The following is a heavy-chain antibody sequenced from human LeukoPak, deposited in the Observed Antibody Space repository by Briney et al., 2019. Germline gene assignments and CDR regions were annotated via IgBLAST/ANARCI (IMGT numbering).Heavy chain of an antibody. V-gene: IGHV4-30-2*01. D-gene: IGHD4-23*01. J-gene: IGHJ4*02. CDR2: IYHSGST. CDR1: GGSISSGGYS. Sequence: SETLSLTCAVSGGSISSGGYSWSWIRQPPGKGLEWIGYIYHSGSTYYNPSLKSRVTISVDRSKNQFSLKLSSVTAADTAAYYCARTGFTVVTPCYFDYWGQGTLVTVSS. CDR3: ARTGFTVVTPCYFDY.